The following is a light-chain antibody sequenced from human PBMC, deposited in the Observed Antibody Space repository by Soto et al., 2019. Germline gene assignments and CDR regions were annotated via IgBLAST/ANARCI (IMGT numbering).Light chain of an antibody. CDR3: QQYGSSPLT. V-gene: IGKV3-20*01. CDR1: QSVRSTY. J-gene: IGKJ4*01. CDR2: GAS. Sequence: EIVLTQSPGTLSLSPGERATLSCRASQSVRSTYLAWYQQKPGQAPGLLIHGASSRATGIPDRFSGSGSGTDFTLTISRLEPEDFAVYYCQQYGSSPLTFGGGTKVEIK.